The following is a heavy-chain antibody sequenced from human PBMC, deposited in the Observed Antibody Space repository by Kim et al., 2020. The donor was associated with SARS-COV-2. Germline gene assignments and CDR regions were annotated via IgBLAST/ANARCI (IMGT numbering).Heavy chain of an antibody. CDR3: ARDQRVDGSGSYYQYFYYYYGMDV. CDR1: GGSISSYY. Sequence: SETLSLTCTVSGGSISSYYWSWIRQPPGKGLEWIGYIYYSGSTNYNPSLKSRVTISVDTSKNQFSLKLSSVTAADTAVYYCARDQRVDGSGSYYQYFYYYYGMDVWGQGTTVTVSS. V-gene: IGHV4-59*13. CDR2: IYYSGST. J-gene: IGHJ6*02. D-gene: IGHD3-10*01.